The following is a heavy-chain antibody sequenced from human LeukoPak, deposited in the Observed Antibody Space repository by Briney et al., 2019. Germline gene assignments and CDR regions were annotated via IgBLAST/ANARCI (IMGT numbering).Heavy chain of an antibody. D-gene: IGHD3-16*01. CDR1: GFTFSSYA. J-gene: IGHJ4*02. CDR2: ISSNGGST. CDR3: VILGVY. V-gene: IGHV3-64D*09. Sequence: GGSLRLSCSASGFTFSSYAMNWVRQAPGKGLEHVSAISSNGGSTYYADSVKGRFTISRDNAKNTLYLQMSSLRAEDTAVYYCVILGVYWGQGTLVTVSS.